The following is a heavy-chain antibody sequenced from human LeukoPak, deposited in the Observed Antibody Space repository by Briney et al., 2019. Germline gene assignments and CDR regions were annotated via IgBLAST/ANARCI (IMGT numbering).Heavy chain of an antibody. CDR2: IYHSGST. Sequence: SETLSLTCTVSGYSISSGYYWGWIRQPPGKGLEWIGSIYHSGSTYYNPSLKSRVTISVDTSKNQFSLKLSSVTAADTAVYYCARDPRAGSSWYYYWGQGTLVTVSS. J-gene: IGHJ4*02. CDR1: GYSISSGYY. CDR3: ARDPRAGSSWYYY. D-gene: IGHD6-13*01. V-gene: IGHV4-38-2*02.